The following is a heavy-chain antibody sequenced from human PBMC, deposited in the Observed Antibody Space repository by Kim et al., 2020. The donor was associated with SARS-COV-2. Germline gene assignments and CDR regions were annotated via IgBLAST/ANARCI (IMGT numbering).Heavy chain of an antibody. D-gene: IGHD3-10*01. Sequence: SETLSLTCTVSGGSISSYYWSGIRQPAGKGLEWIGRIYTSGSTNYNPSLKSRVTMSVDTSKNQFSLKLSSVTAADTAVYYCARERFEDYYYYYGMDVWGQGTTVTVSS. J-gene: IGHJ6*02. CDR1: GGSISSYY. CDR2: IYTSGST. CDR3: ARERFEDYYYYYGMDV. V-gene: IGHV4-4*07.